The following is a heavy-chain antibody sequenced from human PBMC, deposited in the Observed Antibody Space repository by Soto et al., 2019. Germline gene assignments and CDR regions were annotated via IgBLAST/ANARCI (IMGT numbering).Heavy chain of an antibody. V-gene: IGHV4-39*01. J-gene: IGHJ5*01. CDR1: GGSISNPIYY. D-gene: IGHD3-3*01. Sequence: QLQLQESGPGLVKPSETLSLTCSVSGGSISNPIYYWAWIRQPPGKGLEWIGSIFYSGGAYYNPSLMSRVTMSVDTSQNQFSLKLSSVTAADTAVYYCAGRTSLTSVEIFSGGLSGYNWVDPWGRGTLVTVSS. CDR2: IFYSGGA. CDR3: AGRTSLTSVEIFSGGLSGYNWVDP.